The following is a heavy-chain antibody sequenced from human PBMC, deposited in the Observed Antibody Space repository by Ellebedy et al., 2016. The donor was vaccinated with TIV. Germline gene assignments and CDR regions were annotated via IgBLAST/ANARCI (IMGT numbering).Heavy chain of an antibody. Sequence: AASVQVSCKASGYTFTGHYLHWVRQAPGQGLEWLGWIDPNSGGTNYAQTFQGWVTMTRDTSISTAYMELSRLRSDDTAVYYCAIAPAVTTSGRALRYFDYWGQGTLVTVSS. CDR2: IDPNSGGT. V-gene: IGHV1-2*04. CDR3: AIAPAVTTSGRALRYFDY. J-gene: IGHJ4*02. D-gene: IGHD4-17*01. CDR1: GYTFTGHY.